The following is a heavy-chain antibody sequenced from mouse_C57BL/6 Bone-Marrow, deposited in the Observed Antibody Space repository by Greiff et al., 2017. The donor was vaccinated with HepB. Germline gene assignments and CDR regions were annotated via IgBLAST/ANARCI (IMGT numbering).Heavy chain of an antibody. V-gene: IGHV10-3*01. CDR3: VREGIGYYGSSYYAMDY. CDR2: IRSKSSNYAT. Sequence: EVHLVESGGGLVQPKGSLKLSCAASGFTFNTYAMHWVRQAPGKGLEWVARIRSKSSNYATYYADSVKDRFTISRDDSQSMLYLQMNNLKTEDTAMYYCVREGIGYYGSSYYAMDYWGQGTSVTVSS. J-gene: IGHJ4*01. CDR1: GFTFNTYA. D-gene: IGHD1-1*01.